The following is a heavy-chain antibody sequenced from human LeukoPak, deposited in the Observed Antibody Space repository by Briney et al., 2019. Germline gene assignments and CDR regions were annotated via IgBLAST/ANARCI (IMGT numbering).Heavy chain of an antibody. CDR3: AKTGEIQLWFH. CDR2: ISGSGGST. D-gene: IGHD5-18*01. V-gene: IGHV3-23*01. J-gene: IGHJ4*02. Sequence: GGSLRLSCAASGFTFSSYAMSWVRPAPGKGLEWVSAISGSGGSTYYADSVKGRFTISRDNSKNTLYLQMNSLRAEDTAVYYCAKTGEIQLWFHWGQGTLVTVSS. CDR1: GFTFSSYA.